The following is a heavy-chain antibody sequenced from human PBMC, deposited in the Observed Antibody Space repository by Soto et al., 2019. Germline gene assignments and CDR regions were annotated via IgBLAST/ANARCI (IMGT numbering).Heavy chain of an antibody. CDR2: IYIRGRT. J-gene: IGHJ4*02. D-gene: IGHD2-21*01. Sequence: EEQLVESGGGLIQPGGSLRLSCAASGFTVSNHHMAWVRQAPGRGLEWVSLIYIRGRTYYTGSVKGRFTISRDASKNTLHLQMNTLRADDTAVYYCARYPAVTSGFDCWGQGTLVTVSS. V-gene: IGHV3-53*01. CDR3: ARYPAVTSGFDC. CDR1: GFTVSNHH.